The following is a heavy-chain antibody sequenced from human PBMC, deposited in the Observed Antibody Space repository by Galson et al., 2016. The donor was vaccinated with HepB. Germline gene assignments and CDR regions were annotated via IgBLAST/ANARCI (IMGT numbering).Heavy chain of an antibody. J-gene: IGHJ3*02. V-gene: IGHV4-39*01. D-gene: IGHD2-21*01. Sequence: SETLSLTCTVSGGSISSSRYYWGWIRQPPGKGLEWIGSVYYSGTAYYDPSLKSRVSISVDTSKNQFSLRLSSVTAADTAVYYCASHCGGDCYNNLADAFDIWGRGTMVTVSS. CDR1: GGSISSSRYY. CDR2: VYYSGTA. CDR3: ASHCGGDCYNNLADAFDI.